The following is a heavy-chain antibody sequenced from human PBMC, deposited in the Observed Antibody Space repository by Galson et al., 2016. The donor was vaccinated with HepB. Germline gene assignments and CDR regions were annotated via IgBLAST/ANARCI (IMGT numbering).Heavy chain of an antibody. CDR2: IRSKANSYAT. Sequence: SLRLSCAASGFTFSGSAMHWVRQASGKGLGWVGHIRSKANSYATPYAASMKGRVTISRDDSKNTAYLQMNSLKTEGTAVYYCTRGLVVVAATQDYSYYYGMDVWGQGTTVTVSS. V-gene: IGHV3-73*01. CDR1: GFTFSGSA. CDR3: TRGLVVVAATQDYSYYYGMDV. D-gene: IGHD2-15*01. J-gene: IGHJ6*02.